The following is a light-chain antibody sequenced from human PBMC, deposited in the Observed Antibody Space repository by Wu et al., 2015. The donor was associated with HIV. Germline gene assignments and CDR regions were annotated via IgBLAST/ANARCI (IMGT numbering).Light chain of an antibody. Sequence: LTQFPATLSLSPGERATLSCRASQSVASFLAWYQQKPGQAPRLLIYDASSRATGIPARFSGSGSGTDFTLTISSLEPEDFAVYYCQQRRYWPLYTFGQGTKLEIK. CDR2: DAS. CDR3: QQRRYWPLYT. V-gene: IGKV3-11*01. CDR1: QSVASF. J-gene: IGKJ2*01.